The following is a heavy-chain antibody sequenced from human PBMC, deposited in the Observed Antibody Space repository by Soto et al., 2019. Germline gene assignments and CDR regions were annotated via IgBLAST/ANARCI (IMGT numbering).Heavy chain of an antibody. J-gene: IGHJ4*02. CDR3: AVEGDGYNLGPSVDFDY. CDR2: INPSGGST. V-gene: IGHV1-46*01. CDR1: GYTFTTYY. Sequence: QVQLVQSGAEVKKPGASVKVSCKASGYTFTTYYMHWVRQAPGQGLEWMGVINPSGGSTSYAQKFQGRVAGTRDTATSTLSMELSSLRSEDTAVYYCAVEGDGYNLGPSVDFDYWGQGALVTVSS. D-gene: IGHD5-12*01.